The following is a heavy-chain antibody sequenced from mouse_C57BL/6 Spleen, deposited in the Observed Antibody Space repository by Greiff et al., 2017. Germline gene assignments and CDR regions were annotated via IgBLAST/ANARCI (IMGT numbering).Heavy chain of an antibody. CDR2: ISSGSSTI. V-gene: IGHV5-17*01. Sequence: EVHLVESGGGLVKPGGSLKLSCAASGFTFSDYGMHWVRQAPEKGLEWVAYISSGSSTIYYADTVKGRFTISRDNAKNTLFLQMTSLRSEDTAMYYCARQGSSVYYAMDYWGQGTSVTVSS. CDR1: GFTFSDYG. CDR3: ARQGSSVYYAMDY. D-gene: IGHD1-1*01. J-gene: IGHJ4*01.